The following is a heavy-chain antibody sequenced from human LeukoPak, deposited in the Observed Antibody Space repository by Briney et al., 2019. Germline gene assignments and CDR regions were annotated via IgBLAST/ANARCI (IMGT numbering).Heavy chain of an antibody. CDR2: MNPNSGNT. D-gene: IGHD6-13*01. CDR3: ARPRIAAAGPYFDY. Sequence: ASVKVSCKASGYTFTSYYMHWVRQATGQGLEWMGWMNPNSGNTGYAQKFQGRVTITRNTSISTAYMELSSLRSEDTAVYYCARPRIAAAGPYFDYWGQGTLVTVSS. V-gene: IGHV1-8*03. J-gene: IGHJ4*02. CDR1: GYTFTSYY.